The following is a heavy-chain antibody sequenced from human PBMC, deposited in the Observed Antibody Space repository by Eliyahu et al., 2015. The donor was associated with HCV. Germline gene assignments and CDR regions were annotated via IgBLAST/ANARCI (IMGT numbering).Heavy chain of an antibody. V-gene: IGHV3-74*01. Sequence: EVQLVESGGGLVQPGGSLRLSCVVSGLXFRDHWMHWVRQAPGKGLVWVSRIKNEAYNTAYADSVKGRFTISRDNAKNTLYLQMDSLRVEDTAMYFCATDLYGSGSSYRRALDSWGQGTLVTVSS. CDR2: IKNEAYNT. D-gene: IGHD3-10*01. CDR1: GLXFRDHW. CDR3: ATDLYGSGSSYRRALDS. J-gene: IGHJ4*02.